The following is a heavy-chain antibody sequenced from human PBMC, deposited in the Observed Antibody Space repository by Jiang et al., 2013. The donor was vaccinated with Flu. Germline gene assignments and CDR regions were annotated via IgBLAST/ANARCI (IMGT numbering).Heavy chain of an antibody. Sequence: SGAEVKKPGSSVKISCKASGGTFSSYAISWVRQAPGQGLEWMGGIIPIFGTANYAQKFQGRVTITADKSTSTAYMELSSLRSEDTAVYYCGRWLQDGGYYYYGMDVWGQGTTVTVSS. V-gene: IGHV1-69*06. CDR3: GRWLQDGGYYYYGMDV. J-gene: IGHJ6*02. CDR2: IIPIFGTA. D-gene: IGHD5-24*01. CDR1: GGTFSSYA.